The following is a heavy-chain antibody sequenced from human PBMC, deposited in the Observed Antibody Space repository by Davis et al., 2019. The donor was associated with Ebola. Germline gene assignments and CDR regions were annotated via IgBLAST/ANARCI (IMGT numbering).Heavy chain of an antibody. CDR2: ISGSGGST. CDR3: AKGGSFYYYYGMDV. Sequence: GESLKISCAASGFTFSSYAMSWVRQAPGKGLEWVSAISGSGGSTYYADSVKGRFTISRDNSKNTLYLQMNSLRAEDTAVYYCAKGGSFYYYYGMDVWGQGTTVTVSS. CDR1: GFTFSSYA. D-gene: IGHD3-10*01. J-gene: IGHJ6*02. V-gene: IGHV3-23*01.